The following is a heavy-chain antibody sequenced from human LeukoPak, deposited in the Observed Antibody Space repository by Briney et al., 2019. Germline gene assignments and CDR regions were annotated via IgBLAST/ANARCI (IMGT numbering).Heavy chain of an antibody. CDR3: AKDPYSYGSYFDY. Sequence: TGGSLRLSCAASGFTFSGCGMHWVRQAPGKGLEWVAFIWCDGRDKYYADSVKGQFTISRDNSKKTLYLQMNSLRAEDTAVYYCAKDPYSYGSYFDYWGQGTLVIVSS. CDR2: IWCDGRDK. J-gene: IGHJ4*02. V-gene: IGHV3-30*02. D-gene: IGHD5-18*01. CDR1: GFTFSGCG.